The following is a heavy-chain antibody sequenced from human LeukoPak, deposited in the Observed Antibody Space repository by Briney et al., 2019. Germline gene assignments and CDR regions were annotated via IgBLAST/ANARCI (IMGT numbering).Heavy chain of an antibody. V-gene: IGHV3-7*01. CDR1: GFTFSSYW. Sequence: GGSLRLSCAASGFTFSSYWMSWVRQAPGKGLEWVANIKQDGSEKYYADSVKGRFTISRDNSKNTLYLQMNSLRAEDTAVYYCAKDGVPSRWFGRNYFDYWGQGTLVTVSS. D-gene: IGHD3-10*01. J-gene: IGHJ4*02. CDR3: AKDGVPSRWFGRNYFDY. CDR2: IKQDGSEK.